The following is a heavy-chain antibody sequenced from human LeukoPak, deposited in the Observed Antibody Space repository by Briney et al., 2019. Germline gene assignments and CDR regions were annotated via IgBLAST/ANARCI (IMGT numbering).Heavy chain of an antibody. Sequence: GGSLRLSCAASGFTFSSYAMSWVRQAPGKGLEWVSAISGSGGSTYYADSVKGRFTISRDNSKNTLYLQMNSLRAEDTAVYFCAKGLLDPNLVLDYWGQGTLVTVSS. J-gene: IGHJ4*02. CDR1: GFTFSSYA. CDR3: AKGLLDPNLVLDY. V-gene: IGHV3-23*01. D-gene: IGHD2-8*02. CDR2: ISGSGGST.